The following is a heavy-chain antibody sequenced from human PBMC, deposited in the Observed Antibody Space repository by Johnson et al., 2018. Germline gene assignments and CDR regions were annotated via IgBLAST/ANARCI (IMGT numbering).Heavy chain of an antibody. J-gene: IGHJ3*02. CDR1: GYTFTSQD. Sequence: VQLVESGPEVKKPGASVKVSCKASGYTFTSQDINWVRQATGQGLEWMGWMNPINGNTGYAQKFQGRDAMTRNTSIRTAYMELSSLRPDDTAVYYCARGPLRGTYKYDGFDIWGQGTVVTVSS. CDR2: MNPINGNT. D-gene: IGHD1-26*01. V-gene: IGHV1-8*01. CDR3: ARGPLRGTYKYDGFDI.